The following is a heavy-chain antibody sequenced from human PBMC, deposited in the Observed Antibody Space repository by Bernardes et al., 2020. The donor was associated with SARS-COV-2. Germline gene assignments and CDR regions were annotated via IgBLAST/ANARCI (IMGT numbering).Heavy chain of an antibody. D-gene: IGHD4-17*01. CDR2: IHHSGSP. J-gene: IGHJ6*02. V-gene: IGHV4-34*01. CDR1: GGSLRTYY. Sequence: SETLSLTCAVYGGSLRTYYWSWIRQPPGKGLEWIGEIHHSGSPNYNLSLKSRVTISVDSTKNQFSLRLTSVTAADTAVYFCARVDYGDYEGGMDVWGQGTTVTVS. CDR3: ARVDYGDYEGGMDV.